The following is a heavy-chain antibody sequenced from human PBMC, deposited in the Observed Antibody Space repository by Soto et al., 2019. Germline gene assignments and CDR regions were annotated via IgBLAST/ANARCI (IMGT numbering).Heavy chain of an antibody. CDR1: GFTFSDHS. V-gene: IGHV3-72*01. CDR2: TRNKANSYTT. J-gene: IGHJ6*02. Sequence: EVQLVESGGGLVQPGGSLRLSCVASGFTFSDHSMDWVRQAPGKGLEWVGRTRNKANSYTTEYAASVKGRFTISRDDSKNSLYLQMNSLKTEDTAVYYCAREWRTTIYYYGMDVWGQGTTVTVSS. CDR3: AREWRTTIYYYGMDV. D-gene: IGHD5-12*01.